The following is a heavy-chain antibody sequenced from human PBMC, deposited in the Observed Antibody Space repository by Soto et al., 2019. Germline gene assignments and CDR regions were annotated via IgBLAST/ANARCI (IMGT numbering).Heavy chain of an antibody. D-gene: IGHD3-10*01. J-gene: IGHJ5*02. CDR1: GYTFTSYG. CDR3: ARDRGDYYGSGSYYNNIIDWFDP. CDR2: ISAYNGNT. V-gene: IGHV1-18*04. Sequence: ASVKVSCKASGYTFTSYGISWVRQAPAQGLEWMGWISAYNGNTNYAQKLQGRVTMTTDTSTSTAYMELGSLRSDDTAVYYCARDRGDYYGSGSYYNNIIDWFDPWGQGTLVTVS.